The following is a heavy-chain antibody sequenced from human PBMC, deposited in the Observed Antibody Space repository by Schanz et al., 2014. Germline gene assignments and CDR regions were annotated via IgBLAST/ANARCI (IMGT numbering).Heavy chain of an antibody. V-gene: IGHV1-8*02. D-gene: IGHD3-3*01. CDR3: ARALKGKVAIFGVIAAQNYYYMDV. Sequence: QVQLVQSGAEVKKPGASVRVSCKASGYTFTTYAMSWVRQAPGQGLEWVGWMNPKTGNTDHAQKFQGRVSMTWDTSTSTVYLDLSRLRSEDTGVYYCARALKGKVAIFGVIAAQNYYYMDVWGKGTTVTVSS. CDR2: MNPKTGNT. J-gene: IGHJ6*03. CDR1: GYTFTTYA.